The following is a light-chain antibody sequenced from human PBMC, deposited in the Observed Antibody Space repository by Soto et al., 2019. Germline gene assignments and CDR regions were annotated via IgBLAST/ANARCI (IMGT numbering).Light chain of an antibody. CDR3: QQYGSSPYT. Sequence: EIVLTQSPGTLSLSPGERATLSCRASQSVSSSYLAWYQQKPGQAPRLLINAASSRATGIPDRYSGSGSGTDFTLTISRLEPEDFVVYYCQQYGSSPYTFGQGTKLEIK. CDR2: AAS. J-gene: IGKJ2*01. V-gene: IGKV3-20*01. CDR1: QSVSSSY.